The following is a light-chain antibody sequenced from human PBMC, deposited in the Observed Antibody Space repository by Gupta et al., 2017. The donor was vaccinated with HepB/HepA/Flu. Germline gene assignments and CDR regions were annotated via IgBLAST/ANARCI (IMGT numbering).Light chain of an antibody. CDR2: AAS. Sequence: IKMTQSPSSLHASVGDRVTFTCRASQNINSSLNWYQQKPGEVPKLLIYAASSLQSGVPSRFSGSRSVTDFILTIRSLQPEDFASYYCQQTYSSPVTFGGGTKVEIK. CDR1: QNINSS. J-gene: IGKJ4*01. V-gene: IGKV1-39*01. CDR3: QQTYSSPVT.